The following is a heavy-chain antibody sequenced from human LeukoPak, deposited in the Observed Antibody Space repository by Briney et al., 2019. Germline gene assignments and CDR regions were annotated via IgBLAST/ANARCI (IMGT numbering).Heavy chain of an antibody. Sequence: GGSLRLSCEASGFTFRTYAMSWVRQAPGKGLEWVAGISGTGGTTYYTDAVKGRFAISRDNSKGTVYLQMNGLRVDDMAVYYCAKDFQAATGANCLDSWGQGTLVTVSS. CDR3: AKDFQAATGANCLDS. CDR2: ISGTGGTT. V-gene: IGHV3-23*01. CDR1: GFTFRTYA. J-gene: IGHJ4*02. D-gene: IGHD6-13*01.